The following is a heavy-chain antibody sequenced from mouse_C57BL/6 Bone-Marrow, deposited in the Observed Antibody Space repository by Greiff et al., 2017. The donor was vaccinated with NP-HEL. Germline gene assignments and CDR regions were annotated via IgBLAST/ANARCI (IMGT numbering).Heavy chain of an antibody. V-gene: IGHV1-69*01. J-gene: IGHJ2*01. CDR1: GYTFTSYW. Sequence: VQLQQPGAELVMPGASVKLSCKASGYTFTSYWMHWVKQRPGQGLEWIGEIDPSDSYTNYNQKFKGKSTLTVDKSSSTAYMQLSSLTSEDSAVDYCARDHEYYFDYWGQGTTLTVSS. CDR3: ARDHEYYFDY. CDR2: IDPSDSYT.